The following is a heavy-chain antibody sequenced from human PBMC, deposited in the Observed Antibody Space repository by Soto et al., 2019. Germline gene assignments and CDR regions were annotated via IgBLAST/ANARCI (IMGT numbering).Heavy chain of an antibody. D-gene: IGHD3-22*01. CDR1: GFTFSSYA. CDR2: ISYDGSNK. V-gene: IGHV3-30-3*01. Sequence: QVQLVESGGGVVQPGRSLRLSCAASGFTFSSYAMHWVRQAPGKGLEWVAVISYDGSNKYYADSVKGRFTISRDNSKNTLYLQRNSLRAEDTAVYYCTRGRHDSSGYYDGGGMDVWGQGTKVTVSS. J-gene: IGHJ6*02. CDR3: TRGRHDSSGYYDGGGMDV.